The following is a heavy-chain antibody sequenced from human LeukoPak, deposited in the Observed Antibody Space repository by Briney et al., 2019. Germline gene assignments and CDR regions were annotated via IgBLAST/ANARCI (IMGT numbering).Heavy chain of an antibody. CDR2: ISYDGSNK. CDR1: GFTFSSYA. D-gene: IGHD2-2*02. J-gene: IGHJ3*02. Sequence: GGPLRLSCAASGFTFSSYAMHWVRQAPGKGLEWVAVISYDGSNKYYADSVKGRFTISRDNSKNTLYLQMNSLRAEDTAVYYCARDGRLYQDAFDIWGQGTMVTVSS. V-gene: IGHV3-30*04. CDR3: ARDGRLYQDAFDI.